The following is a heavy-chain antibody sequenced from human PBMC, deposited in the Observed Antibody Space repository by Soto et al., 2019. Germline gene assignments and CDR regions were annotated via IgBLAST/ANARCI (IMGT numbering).Heavy chain of an antibody. Sequence: ASVKVSCKASGYTFTSYGISWVRQAPGQGLEWMGWISAYNGNTNYAQKLQGRVTMTTDTSTSTAYMELRSLRSDDTAVYYCARDSIYGDYTWGAFDIWGQGTMVTVS. J-gene: IGHJ3*02. D-gene: IGHD4-17*01. CDR2: ISAYNGNT. V-gene: IGHV1-18*01. CDR1: GYTFTSYG. CDR3: ARDSIYGDYTWGAFDI.